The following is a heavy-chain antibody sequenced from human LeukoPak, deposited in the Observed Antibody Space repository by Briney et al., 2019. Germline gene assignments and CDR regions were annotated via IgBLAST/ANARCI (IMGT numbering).Heavy chain of an antibody. D-gene: IGHD6-13*01. CDR3: ARREAAGTFAGMDV. CDR1: GYTFTSYG. Sequence: GASVKVSCKASGYTFTSYGISWVRQAPGQGLEWMGWISAYNGNTNYAQKFQGRVTITRDTSASTAYMELSSLRSEDTAVYYCARREAAGTFAGMDVWGQGTTVTVSS. CDR2: ISAYNGNT. V-gene: IGHV1-18*01. J-gene: IGHJ6*02.